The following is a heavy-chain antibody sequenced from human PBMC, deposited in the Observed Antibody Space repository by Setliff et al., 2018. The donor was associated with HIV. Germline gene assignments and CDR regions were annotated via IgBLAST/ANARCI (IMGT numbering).Heavy chain of an antibody. CDR1: GGSISGSSYH. Sequence: SETLSLTCTVSGGSISGSSYHWGWIRQTPGKGLEWIGSIYYSGSTYYNPSLKSRVTISVDTSKSQFSLKLSSVTAADTAVYYCARVSSAVAGTPLPDYWGQGTLVTVSS. V-gene: IGHV4-39*07. CDR2: IYYSGST. D-gene: IGHD6-19*01. J-gene: IGHJ4*02. CDR3: ARVSSAVAGTPLPDY.